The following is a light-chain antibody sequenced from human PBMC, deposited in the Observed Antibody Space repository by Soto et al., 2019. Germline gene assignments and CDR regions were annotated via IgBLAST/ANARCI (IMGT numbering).Light chain of an antibody. CDR2: WGS. V-gene: IGKV4-1*01. CDR1: QSIFYSSNNKNF. CDR3: QQYYNWPQT. Sequence: DIVMTQSPDSLAVSLGERATINCKSSQSIFYSSNNKNFLAWYQQKPGQPPKLLIYWGSTREAGVSGRCSGRGAGTEFTLTISSLQSEDVAVYYCQQYYNWPQTFGGGTKVDIK. J-gene: IGKJ4*02.